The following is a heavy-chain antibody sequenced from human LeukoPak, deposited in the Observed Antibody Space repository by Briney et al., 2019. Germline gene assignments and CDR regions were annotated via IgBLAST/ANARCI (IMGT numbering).Heavy chain of an antibody. V-gene: IGHV4-39*07. CDR3: AKSPYYYDSSGYAHYYYYYGMDV. D-gene: IGHD3-22*01. CDR1: GGSISSSSYY. Sequence: PSETLSLTCTVSGGSISSSSYYWGWIRQPPGKGLEWIGSIYYSGSTYYNPSLKSRVTISVDTSKNQFSLKLSSVTAADTAVYYCAKSPYYYDSSGYAHYYYYYGMDVWGQGTTVTVSS. CDR2: IYYSGST. J-gene: IGHJ6*02.